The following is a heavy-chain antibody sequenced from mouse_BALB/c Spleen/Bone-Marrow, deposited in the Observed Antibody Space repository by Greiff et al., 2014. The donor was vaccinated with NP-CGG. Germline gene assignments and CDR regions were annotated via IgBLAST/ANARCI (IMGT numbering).Heavy chain of an antibody. CDR2: INPNNGGT. V-gene: IGHV1-18*01. D-gene: IGHD1-1*01. CDR1: GYKFPDYN. Sequence: VQLQPSGPELVKPGASVKIPCKASGYKFPDYNMDWGKQSHGKSLEWVGDINPNNGGTIYNQKFKGKATLTVDKSSSTAYMELRSLTSEDTAVYYCAIYYYGSSYAIDYWGQGTSVTVSS. CDR3: AIYYYGSSYAIDY. J-gene: IGHJ4*01.